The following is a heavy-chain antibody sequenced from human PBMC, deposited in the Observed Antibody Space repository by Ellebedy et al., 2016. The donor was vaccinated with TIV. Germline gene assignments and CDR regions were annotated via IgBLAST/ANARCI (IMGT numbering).Heavy chain of an antibody. Sequence: GESLKISCAVSGFTFRSYWMHWVRQVPGKGLVWVSRINTDGGSTSYADSVKGRFTVSRDNAKNTLFLEMNSLRAEDTAVYYCVRQDHYDSSGYLGYWGQGTRVTVSA. V-gene: IGHV3-74*01. CDR2: INTDGGST. D-gene: IGHD3-22*01. CDR3: VRQDHYDSSGYLGY. J-gene: IGHJ4*02. CDR1: GFTFRSYW.